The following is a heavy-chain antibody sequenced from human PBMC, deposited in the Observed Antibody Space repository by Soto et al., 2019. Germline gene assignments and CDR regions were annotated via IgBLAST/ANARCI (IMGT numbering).Heavy chain of an antibody. CDR2: IYSGGST. J-gene: IGHJ6*02. CDR3: ARVNSVYYYGMDV. Sequence: GGSLRLSYAASGFTVSSNYMSWARQAPGKGLERVSVIYSGGSTYYADSVKGRFTISRDNSKNTLYLQMNSLRAEDTAVYYCARVNSVYYYGMDVWGQGTTVTVSS. CDR1: GFTVSSNY. D-gene: IGHD6-13*01. V-gene: IGHV3-66*01.